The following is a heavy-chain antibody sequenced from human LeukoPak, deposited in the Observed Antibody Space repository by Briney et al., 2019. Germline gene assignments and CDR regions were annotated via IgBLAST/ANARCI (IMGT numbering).Heavy chain of an antibody. CDR2: IYIRGST. V-gene: IGHV4-4*07. D-gene: IGHD1-26*01. CDR1: GDSISRYY. J-gene: IGHJ4*02. Sequence: SETLSLTCTVSGDSISRYYWSWIRQPAGKGLEWIGRIYIRGSTNYNPSLKSRVTISVDTSKNQFSLKLSSVIAADTAVYYCARDREVGATGYYFDYWGQGTLVTVSS. CDR3: ARDREVGATGYYFDY.